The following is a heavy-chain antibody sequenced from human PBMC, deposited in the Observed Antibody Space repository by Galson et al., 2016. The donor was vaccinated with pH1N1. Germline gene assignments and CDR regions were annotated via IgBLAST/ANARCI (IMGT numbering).Heavy chain of an antibody. V-gene: IGHV4-30-4*01. CDR3: ARGEGIRYYYSGMDV. CDR2: ISGSGRT. D-gene: IGHD3-16*01. Sequence: TLSLTCSVSGDSVSSGDYYWSWIRQSPGRGLEWIGCISGSGRTYYNPSLKSRLSMSVDMSNNQFSLTLNSVTAADTAVYYCARGEGIRYYYSGMDVWGQGTTVTVFS. CDR1: GDSVSSGDYY. J-gene: IGHJ6*02.